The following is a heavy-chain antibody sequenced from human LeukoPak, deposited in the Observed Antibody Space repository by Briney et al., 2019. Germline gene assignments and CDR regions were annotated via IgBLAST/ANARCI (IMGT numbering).Heavy chain of an antibody. V-gene: IGHV4-61*08. CDR3: AREVDYYDSSGYLLRPTHYFDY. Sequence: SETLSLTCTVSGGSISSGDYYWSWIRQPPGKGLEWIGYIYYSGSTNYNPSLKSRVTISVDTSKNQFSLKLSSVTAADTAVYYCAREVDYYDSSGYLLRPTHYFDYWGQGTLVTVSS. CDR1: GGSISSGDYY. CDR2: IYYSGST. D-gene: IGHD3-22*01. J-gene: IGHJ4*02.